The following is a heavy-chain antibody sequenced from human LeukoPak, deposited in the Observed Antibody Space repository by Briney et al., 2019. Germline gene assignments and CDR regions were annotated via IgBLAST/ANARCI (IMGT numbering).Heavy chain of an antibody. V-gene: IGHV1-2*02. CDR3: ARDPPYNWNYRPRRYYYYMDV. Sequence: GASVKVSCKASGYTFTSYGISWVRQAPGQGLEWMGWINPNSGGTNYAQKFQGRVTMTRDTSISTAYMELSRLRSDDTAVYYCARDPPYNWNYRPRRYYYYMDVWGKGTTVTVSS. CDR1: GYTFTSYG. J-gene: IGHJ6*03. D-gene: IGHD1-7*01. CDR2: INPNSGGT.